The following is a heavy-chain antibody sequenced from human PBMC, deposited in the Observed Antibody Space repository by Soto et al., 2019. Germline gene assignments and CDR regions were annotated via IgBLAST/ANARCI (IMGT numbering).Heavy chain of an antibody. CDR3: ARERVEMATSLLWADYYYGMDV. D-gene: IGHD1-26*01. J-gene: IGHJ6*02. CDR2: IYYSGST. V-gene: IGHV4-31*03. Sequence: QVQLQESGPGLVKPSQTLSLTCTVSGGSISSGGYYWSWIRQHPGKGLEWIGYIYYSGSTYYNPSLSSRVTISVDAPKNQFSLKLSSVTAADTAVYYCARERVEMATSLLWADYYYGMDVWGQGTTVTVSS. CDR1: GGSISSGGYY.